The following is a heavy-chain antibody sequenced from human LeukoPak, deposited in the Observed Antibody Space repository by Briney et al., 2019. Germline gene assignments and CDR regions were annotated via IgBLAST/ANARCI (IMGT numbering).Heavy chain of an antibody. J-gene: IGHJ5*02. Sequence: PSETLSLTCTVSGGSINNTNYYWSWIRQPPGKGLEWIGEINHSGSTNYNPSLKSRVTISVDTSKNQFSLKLSSVTAADTAVYYCARGNVSGHEWYWFDPWGQGTLVTVSS. V-gene: IGHV4-39*07. CDR2: INHSGST. CDR3: ARGNVSGHEWYWFDP. D-gene: IGHD2-8*01. CDR1: GGSINNTNYY.